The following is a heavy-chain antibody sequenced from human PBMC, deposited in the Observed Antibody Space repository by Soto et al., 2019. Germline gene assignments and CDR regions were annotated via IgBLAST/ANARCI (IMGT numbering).Heavy chain of an antibody. Sequence: SETLSLTCAVYGGSFSGYYWSWISQPPGKGLEWIGEINHSGSTNYNPSLKSRVTISVDTSKNQFSLKLSSVTAADTAVYYCARGTFSAAGPRAYFDYWGQGTLVTVSS. D-gene: IGHD6-13*01. V-gene: IGHV4-34*01. CDR2: INHSGST. CDR1: GGSFSGYY. J-gene: IGHJ4*02. CDR3: ARGTFSAAGPRAYFDY.